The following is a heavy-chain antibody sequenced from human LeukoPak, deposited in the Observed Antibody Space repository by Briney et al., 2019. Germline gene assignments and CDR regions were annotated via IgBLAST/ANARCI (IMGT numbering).Heavy chain of an antibody. V-gene: IGHV4-39*02. D-gene: IGHD3-10*01. J-gene: IGHJ4*02. Sequence: SETLSLTCTVSGGSISSSSYYWGWIRQPPGKGLQWIGSIYYSGSTYYNPSLKSRVPISVDTSKNQFSLKLSSVTAADTAVDYCARETSDYGSGSYYNLDYWGQGTLVTVSS. CDR2: IYYSGST. CDR1: GGSISSSSYY. CDR3: ARETSDYGSGSYYNLDY.